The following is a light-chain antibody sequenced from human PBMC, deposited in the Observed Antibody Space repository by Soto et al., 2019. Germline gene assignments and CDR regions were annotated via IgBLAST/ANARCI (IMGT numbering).Light chain of an antibody. J-gene: IGLJ1*01. CDR1: SSDVGGYNY. CDR2: DVS. Sequence: QSVLNQPASVSGSPGQSITISCTGTSSDVGGYNYVSWYQQHPGKAPKLMIYDVSNRPSGVSNRFSGSESGNTASLTISGLQAEDEADYYCCSYTSSSTFVFGRGTKVT. V-gene: IGLV2-14*01. CDR3: CSYTSSSTFV.